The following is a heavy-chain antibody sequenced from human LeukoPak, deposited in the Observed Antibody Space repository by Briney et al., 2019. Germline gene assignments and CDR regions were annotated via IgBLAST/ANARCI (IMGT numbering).Heavy chain of an antibody. Sequence: SETLSLTCTVSGGSISSYYRGWIRQPPGKGLEWIGSIYYSGSTYYNPSLKSRVTISVDTSKNQFSLKLSSVTAADTAVYYCARHALHYYDSSGVLPPDYWGQGTLVTVSS. J-gene: IGHJ4*02. CDR2: IYYSGST. V-gene: IGHV4-39*01. CDR1: GGSISSYY. CDR3: ARHALHYYDSSGVLPPDY. D-gene: IGHD3-22*01.